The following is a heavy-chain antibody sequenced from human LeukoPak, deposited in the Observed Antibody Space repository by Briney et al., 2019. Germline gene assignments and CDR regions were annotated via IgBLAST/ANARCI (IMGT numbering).Heavy chain of an antibody. V-gene: IGHV3-21*03. Sequence: GGSLRLSCAASGFTFSSYSMNWVRQAPGKGLEWVSSISSSSSYIYYADSVKGRFTISRDNAKNSLYLQMNSLRAEDTAVYYCARVGDSSGYYPFDYWGQGTLVTVSS. D-gene: IGHD3-22*01. CDR1: GFTFSSYS. CDR2: ISSSSSYI. CDR3: ARVGDSSGYYPFDY. J-gene: IGHJ4*02.